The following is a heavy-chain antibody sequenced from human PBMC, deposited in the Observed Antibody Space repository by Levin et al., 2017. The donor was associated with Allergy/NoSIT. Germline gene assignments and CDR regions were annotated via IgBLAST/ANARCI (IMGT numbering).Heavy chain of an antibody. CDR3: ARDNIGLADACDI. D-gene: IGHD3-10*01. CDR2: ISWNSGSI. CDR1: GFTFDDYA. Sequence: SLKISCAASGFTFDDYAMHWVRQAPGKGLEWVSGISWNSGSIGYADSVKGRFTISRDNAKNSLYLQMNSLRTEDTALYYCARDNIGLADACDIWGQGTMVIVSS. J-gene: IGHJ3*02. V-gene: IGHV3-9*01.